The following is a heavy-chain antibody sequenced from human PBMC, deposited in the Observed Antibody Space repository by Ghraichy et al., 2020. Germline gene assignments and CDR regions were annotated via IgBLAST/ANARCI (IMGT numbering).Heavy chain of an antibody. V-gene: IGHV3-74*01. CDR2: INSDGSST. J-gene: IGHJ4*02. CDR1: GFTFSSYW. CDR3: ARVRFLEGNDY. D-gene: IGHD3-3*01. Sequence: LSLTCAASGFTFSSYWMHWVRQAPGKGLVWVSRINSDGSSTSYADSVKGRFTISRDNAKNTLYLQMNSLRAEDTAVYYCARVRFLEGNDYWGQGTLVHVSS.